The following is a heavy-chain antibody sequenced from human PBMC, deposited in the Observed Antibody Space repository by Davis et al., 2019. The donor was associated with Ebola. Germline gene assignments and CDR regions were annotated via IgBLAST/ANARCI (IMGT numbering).Heavy chain of an antibody. CDR1: GYTFTSYG. CDR2: ISGFNTNT. Sequence: ASVKVSCKSSGYTFTSYGLVWVRQAPGLGLEWMGWISGFNTNTNFAQKFQGRVTVSKDTSTNTAYMDLRSLTSDDTAISYCARAPNYDVLTGTSSYYFDYWGQGTLVTVSS. J-gene: IGHJ4*02. CDR3: ARAPNYDVLTGTSSYYFDY. D-gene: IGHD3-9*01. V-gene: IGHV1-18*04.